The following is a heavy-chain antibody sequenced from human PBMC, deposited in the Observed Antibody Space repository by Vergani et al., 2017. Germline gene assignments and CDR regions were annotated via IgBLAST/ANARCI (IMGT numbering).Heavy chain of an antibody. V-gene: IGHV1-46*02. CDR2: LNPTTGHT. J-gene: IGHJ5*02. CDR3: ARSIGYCAGATCRAYYFDH. D-gene: IGHD2-21*01. CDR1: GYIFKNYY. Sequence: QEQLVQSGAEVRKPGASVTVSCTASGYIFKNYYIHWLRQAPGQAFEWMGILNPTTGHTTSAQKFMGRVDMTRDPSTDTSTRTVQMTLSSLRSEDTAVYYCARSIGYCAGATCRAYYFDHWGQGTRVTVSS.